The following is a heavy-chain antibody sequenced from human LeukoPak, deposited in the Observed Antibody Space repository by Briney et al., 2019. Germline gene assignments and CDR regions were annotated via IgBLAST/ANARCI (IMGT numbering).Heavy chain of an antibody. D-gene: IGHD5-12*01. CDR1: GYTFTSYY. Sequence: ASVKVSCKASGYTFTSYYMHWVRQAPGQGLEWMGIINPSGGSTSYAQKFQGRVTMTRDMSTSTVYMELSSLRSEDTAVYYCARGGDPSGYASENAFDIWGQGTMVTVSS. V-gene: IGHV1-46*01. CDR3: ARGGDPSGYASENAFDI. J-gene: IGHJ3*02. CDR2: INPSGGST.